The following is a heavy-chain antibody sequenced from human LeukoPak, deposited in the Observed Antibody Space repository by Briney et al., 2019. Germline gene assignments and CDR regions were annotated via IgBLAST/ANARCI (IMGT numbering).Heavy chain of an antibody. V-gene: IGHV1-18*01. CDR1: GYTFTSYG. J-gene: IGHJ4*02. Sequence: ASVKVSCKASGYTFTSYGISWVRQAPGQGLEWMGWISAYNGNTNYAQKFQGRVTITTDETTSTAYMELSSLRSEDTAVYYCARGLGNWNFLYYFDYWGQGTLVTVSS. CDR2: ISAYNGNT. CDR3: ARGLGNWNFLYYFDY. D-gene: IGHD1-7*01.